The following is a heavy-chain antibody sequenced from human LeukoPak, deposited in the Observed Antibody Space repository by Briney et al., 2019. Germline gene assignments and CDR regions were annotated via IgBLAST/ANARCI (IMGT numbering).Heavy chain of an antibody. D-gene: IGHD6-13*01. V-gene: IGHV4-39*07. CDR1: GGSISSSNYY. CDR3: AGDDLQLVRRLGGGTEYYYYYYMDV. CDR2: IYYSART. Sequence: PSETLSLTCTVSGGSISSSNYYWGWIRQPPGKGLECIGSIYYSARTYYNPSLKSRVTISVDTSKNQFSLKLSSVTAADTAVYYCAGDDLQLVRRLGGGTEYYYYYYMDVWGKGTTVTVSS. J-gene: IGHJ6*03.